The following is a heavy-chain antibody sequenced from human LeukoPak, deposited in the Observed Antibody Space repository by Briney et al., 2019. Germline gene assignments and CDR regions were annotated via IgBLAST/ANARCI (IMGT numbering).Heavy chain of an antibody. Sequence: SVKVSCKASGGTFSSYAISWVRQAPGQGLEWMGGIIPIFGTANYAQKFQGRVTITTDESTGTAYMELSSLRSEDTAVYYCAKVSSLYYYYYMDVWGKGTTVTVSS. V-gene: IGHV1-69*05. CDR3: AKVSSLYYYYYMDV. J-gene: IGHJ6*03. CDR2: IIPIFGTA. CDR1: GGTFSSYA.